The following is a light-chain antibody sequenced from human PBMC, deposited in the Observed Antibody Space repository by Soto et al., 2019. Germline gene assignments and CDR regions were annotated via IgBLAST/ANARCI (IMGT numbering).Light chain of an antibody. CDR2: GAS. CDR1: QSVSSN. CDR3: QQYGSSPLT. J-gene: IGKJ4*01. Sequence: EIVVTQSPATLSVSPGERATLSCRASQSVSSNLAWYQQKPGQAPRLLIYGASTRATGIPDRFSGSGSGTDFTLTISRLEPEDFAAYYCQQYGSSPLTFGGGTKVDIK. V-gene: IGKV3-20*01.